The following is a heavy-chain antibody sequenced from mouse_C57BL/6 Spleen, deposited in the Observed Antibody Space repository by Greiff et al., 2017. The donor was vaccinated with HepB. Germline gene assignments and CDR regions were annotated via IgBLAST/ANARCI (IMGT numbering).Heavy chain of an antibody. CDR2: IDPETGGT. CDR3: TRSDYYYGSSPDY. D-gene: IGHD1-1*01. V-gene: IGHV1-15*01. CDR1: GYTFTDYE. J-gene: IGHJ2*01. Sequence: QVQLQQSGAELVRPGASVTLSCKASGYTFTDYEMHWVKQTPVHGLEWIGAIDPETGGTAYNQKFKGKAILTADKSSSTAYMELRSLTSEDSAVYYCTRSDYYYGSSPDYWGQGTTLRSPQ.